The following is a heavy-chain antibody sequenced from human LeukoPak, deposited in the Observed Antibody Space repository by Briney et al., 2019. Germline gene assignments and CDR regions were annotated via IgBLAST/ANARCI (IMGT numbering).Heavy chain of an antibody. Sequence: SETLALTCTVSGGSISSYYWSWIRQPPGKGREWSGYIYYSGSTNYNPSLKSRVTISVDTSKNQFSLKLSSVTAADTAVYYCARDGGHDLYGMYVWGQGTTVTVSS. D-gene: IGHD5-12*01. CDR1: GGSISSYY. J-gene: IGHJ6*02. V-gene: IGHV4-59*01. CDR2: IYYSGST. CDR3: ARDGGHDLYGMYV.